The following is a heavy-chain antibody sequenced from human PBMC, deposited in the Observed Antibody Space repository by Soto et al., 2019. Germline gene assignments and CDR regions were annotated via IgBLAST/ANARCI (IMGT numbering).Heavy chain of an antibody. CDR2: INHLETT. Sequence: QLQLHESGSGLVKPSQTLSLTCTVSGASITFGGYSWSWIRQTPGKGLEWIGYINHLETTFYNPSFESLLTLSIDRSMNLFSLKLHSMSAADRAVYFCARGGGSDSFDYWGQGILVTVSS. V-gene: IGHV4-30-2*01. CDR1: GASITFGGYS. J-gene: IGHJ4*02. CDR3: ARGGGSDSFDY. D-gene: IGHD1-26*01.